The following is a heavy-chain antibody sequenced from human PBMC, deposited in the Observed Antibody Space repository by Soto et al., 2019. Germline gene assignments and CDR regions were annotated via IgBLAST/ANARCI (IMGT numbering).Heavy chain of an antibody. D-gene: IGHD3-10*01. CDR3: ARVGFGELLAHGMDV. J-gene: IGHJ6*02. CDR2: IYYSGST. V-gene: IGHV4-30-4*01. Sequence: QVQLQESGPGLVKPSQTLFLTCTVSGGSISSGDYYWSWIRQPPGKGLEWIGYIYYSGSTYYNPSLKSRVTISVDPSKNQFSLKLSSVTAADTAVYYCARVGFGELLAHGMDVWGQGTTVTVSS. CDR1: GGSISSGDYY.